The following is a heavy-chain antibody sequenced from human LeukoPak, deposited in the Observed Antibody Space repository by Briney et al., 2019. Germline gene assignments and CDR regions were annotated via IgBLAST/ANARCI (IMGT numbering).Heavy chain of an antibody. V-gene: IGHV3-53*01. CDR2: IYSGGTT. CDR3: TTERSPDEHRGAFDV. CDR1: GFTVSSNF. Sequence: GGSQRLTCAASGFTVSSNFMSWVRQVPGKGLEWVSAIYSGGTTHYAESVKGRFTISRDNSKNTLYLQMNSLRVEDTAVYYCTTERSPDEHRGAFDVWGQGTMVTVSS. J-gene: IGHJ3*01. D-gene: IGHD2-21*01.